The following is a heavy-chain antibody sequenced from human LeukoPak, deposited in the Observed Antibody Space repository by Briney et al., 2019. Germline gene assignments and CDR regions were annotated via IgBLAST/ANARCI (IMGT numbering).Heavy chain of an antibody. Sequence: SETLSLTCTVSGGSISSYYWSWIRQPPGKGLEWIGYIYYSGSTNYNPSLKSRVTISVDTSKNQFSLKLSSVTAADTAVYYCATMSGGSAALYAFDIWGQGTMVTVSS. CDR3: ATMSGGSAALYAFDI. D-gene: IGHD2-15*01. CDR2: IYYSGST. J-gene: IGHJ3*02. CDR1: GGSISSYY. V-gene: IGHV4-59*08.